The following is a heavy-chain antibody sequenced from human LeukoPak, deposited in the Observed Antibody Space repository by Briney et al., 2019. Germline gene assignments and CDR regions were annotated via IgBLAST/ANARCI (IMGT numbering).Heavy chain of an antibody. J-gene: IGHJ4*02. Sequence: GASVKVSCKASGYTFTSYDINWVRQATGQGLEWMGWMNPNSGNTGYAQKFQGRVTMTRNTSISTAYMELSSLRSEDTAVYYCARDLTIAVAGDFDYWGQGTLVTVS. CDR2: MNPNSGNT. CDR3: ARDLTIAVAGDFDY. V-gene: IGHV1-8*01. D-gene: IGHD6-19*01. CDR1: GYTFTSYD.